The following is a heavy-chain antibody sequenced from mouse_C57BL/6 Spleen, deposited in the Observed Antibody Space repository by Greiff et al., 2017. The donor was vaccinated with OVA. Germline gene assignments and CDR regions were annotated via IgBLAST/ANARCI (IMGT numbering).Heavy chain of an antibody. D-gene: IGHD2-4*01. Sequence: DVHLVESGGGLVQPGGSLSLSCAASGFTFTDYYMSWVRQPPGKALEWLGFIRNKANGYTTAYSASVKGRFTISRDNSQSILYLQMNALRAEDSATYYCARSTGYDYDEEFAYWGQGTLVTVSA. CDR3: ARSTGYDYDEEFAY. V-gene: IGHV7-3*01. J-gene: IGHJ3*01. CDR1: GFTFTDYY. CDR2: IRNKANGYTT.